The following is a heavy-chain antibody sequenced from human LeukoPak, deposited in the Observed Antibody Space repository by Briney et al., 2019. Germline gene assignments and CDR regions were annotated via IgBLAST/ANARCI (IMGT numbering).Heavy chain of an antibody. CDR3: ARSPAVLSPDVLDI. J-gene: IGHJ3*02. V-gene: IGHV1-69*13. D-gene: IGHD3-3*02. Sequence: ASVKVSCKASGGTFSSFLITWVRQAPGQGLEFMGGVIPIFGTTNYAQNFQGRVTLTADDSTSTAYMELSTLRSEDTAVYYCARSPAVLSPDVLDIWGQGTLVTVSS. CDR2: VIPIFGTT. CDR1: GGTFSSFL.